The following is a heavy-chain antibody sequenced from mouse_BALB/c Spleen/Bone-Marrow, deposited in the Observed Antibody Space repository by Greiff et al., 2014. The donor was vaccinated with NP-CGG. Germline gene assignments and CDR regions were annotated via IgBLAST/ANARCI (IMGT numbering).Heavy chain of an antibody. V-gene: IGHV1-37*01. CDR3: GRWAN. CDR2: INPYSGDT. CDR1: GYSFTDYF. Sequence: EVHLQQSGPELVKPGASVKISCKASGYSFTDYFMNWVKQSHGKSLEWIGRINPYSGDTFYNQKFKAKATLTVDESSSTAHMELLSLTFEDSAVYYCGRWANWGQGTSLTVSS. J-gene: IGHJ2*02.